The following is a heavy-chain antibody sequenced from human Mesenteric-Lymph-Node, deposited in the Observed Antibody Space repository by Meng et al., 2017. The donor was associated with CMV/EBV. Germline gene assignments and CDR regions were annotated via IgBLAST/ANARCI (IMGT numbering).Heavy chain of an antibody. CDR3: TRGSDCHS. V-gene: IGHV3-48*03. CDR2: ITGGSFGI. CDR1: GFVFSNYE. J-gene: IGHJ5*02. D-gene: IGHD6-25*01. Sequence: GGSLRLSCVASGFVFSNYEMNWVRQAPGKGLEWISYITGGSFGINYADSVKGRFTVSRDNAKNSLYLQMNSLRAEDTAVYFCTRGSDCHSWGQGTLVTVSS.